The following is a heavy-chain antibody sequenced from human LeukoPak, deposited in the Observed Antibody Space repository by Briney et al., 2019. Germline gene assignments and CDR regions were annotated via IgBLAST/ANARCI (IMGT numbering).Heavy chain of an antibody. CDR2: INAKNGDT. CDR1: GYIFNNYG. Sequence: ASMKVSCQATGYIFNNYGFSWVRQAPGQGLEWMGWINAKNGDTNYAQKFQDRVTMTTDTSTSTAYMDLRSLRSDDTAVYFCARLCFTGGTCRYFDLWGRGTLVTVSS. J-gene: IGHJ2*01. CDR3: ARLCFTGGTCRYFDL. D-gene: IGHD2-15*01. V-gene: IGHV1-18*01.